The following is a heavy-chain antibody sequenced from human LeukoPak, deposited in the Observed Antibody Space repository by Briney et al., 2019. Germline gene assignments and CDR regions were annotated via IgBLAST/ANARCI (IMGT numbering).Heavy chain of an antibody. V-gene: IGHV3-15*01. CDR2: IRSETDGGTT. CDR1: GFTFRDAG. D-gene: IGHD5-18*01. CDR3: AHRNTAMVRVDY. Sequence: GGSLRLSCAASGFTFRDAGMSWVRQAPGKGLEGVGRIRSETDGGTTDYAAPVKGRFTISRDDSKNTVYLQMSSLKTEDTAVYFCAHRNTAMVRVDYWGQGTLVTVSS. J-gene: IGHJ4*02.